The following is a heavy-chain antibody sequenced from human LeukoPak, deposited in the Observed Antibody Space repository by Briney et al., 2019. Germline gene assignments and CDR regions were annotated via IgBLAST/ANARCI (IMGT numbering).Heavy chain of an antibody. J-gene: IGHJ6*03. Sequence: SETLSLTCAVCGGSFSVYYWSWIRHPPGEGREWIGQINHSGSTNYNPSPKSRVTISVDTSNNQFSLKMRSVTAADTAVYYCARGRVAGSPSPSYYYYMDVSGKGTTVTVSS. CDR2: INHSGST. CDR1: GGSFSVYY. CDR3: ARGRVAGSPSPSYYYYMDV. D-gene: IGHD6-19*01. V-gene: IGHV4-34*01.